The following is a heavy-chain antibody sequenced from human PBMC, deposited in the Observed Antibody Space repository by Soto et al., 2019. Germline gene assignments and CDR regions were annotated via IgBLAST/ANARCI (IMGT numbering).Heavy chain of an antibody. CDR2: TYYRSKWNN. CDR1: GDSVSSNGAA. J-gene: IGHJ4*02. V-gene: IGHV6-1*01. D-gene: IGHD6-6*01. CDR3: ARHRYPSIAARGYYFDY. Sequence: QVQLQQSGPGLVKPSQTLSLTCAISGDSVSSNGAAWNWIRQSPSRGLQWLGRTYYRSKWNNDYAVSVKSRITINPDTSKNQFSLQLNSVTPEDTAVYYCARHRYPSIAARGYYFDYWGQGTLVTVSS.